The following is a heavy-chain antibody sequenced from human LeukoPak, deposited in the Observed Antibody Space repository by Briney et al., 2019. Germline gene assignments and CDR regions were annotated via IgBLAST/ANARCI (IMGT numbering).Heavy chain of an antibody. CDR2: INPSGGST. CDR1: GGTFSSYA. D-gene: IGHD2-2*01. V-gene: IGHV1-46*01. CDR3: ARGRSLDQLPHFDP. J-gene: IGHJ5*02. Sequence: ASVKVSCKASGGTFSSYAISWVRQAPGQGLEWMGIINPSGGSTSYAQKFQGRVTMTRDTSTSTVYMELSSLRSEDTAVYYCARGRSLDQLPHFDPWGQGTLVTVSS.